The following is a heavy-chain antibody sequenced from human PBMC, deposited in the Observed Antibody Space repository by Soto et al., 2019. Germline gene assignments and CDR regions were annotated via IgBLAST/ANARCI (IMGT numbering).Heavy chain of an antibody. CDR3: SRSLLQGDF. CDR2: INPNGGST. Sequence: QVQLVQSGAEVKKPGASVKVSCKASGYTFIHYYIHWVRQAPGQGLEWMAIINPNGGSTNYAQKLQGIVTVTSDTYTSTVSMELNSLGSDYTAVYFCSRSLLQGDFWGQGTLVPVSS. J-gene: IGHJ4*02. V-gene: IGHV1-46*03. D-gene: IGHD2-21*01. CDR1: GYTFIHYY.